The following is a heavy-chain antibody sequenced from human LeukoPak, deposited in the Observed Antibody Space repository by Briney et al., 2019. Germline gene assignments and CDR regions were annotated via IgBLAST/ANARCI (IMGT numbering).Heavy chain of an antibody. CDR2: MNPNSGNP. Sequence: ASVKVSCKASGYTVTSYDINWVRRATGQGLGWMGWMNPNSGNPGYAQKFQGRVTMTRNTSISPAYMELSSLRSEDTAVYYCARGVLGYSYGTSYFDYWGQGPLITVSS. CDR1: GYTVTSYD. D-gene: IGHD5-18*01. V-gene: IGHV1-8*01. CDR3: ARGVLGYSYGTSYFDY. J-gene: IGHJ4*02.